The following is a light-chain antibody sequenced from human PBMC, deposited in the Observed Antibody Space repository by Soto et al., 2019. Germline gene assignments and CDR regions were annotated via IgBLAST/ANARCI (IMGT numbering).Light chain of an antibody. V-gene: IGKV3-20*01. CDR1: ESFSNNS. Sequence: EIVLTHSQGTRSLSPGERATLSCRASESFSNNSLAWYQRKPGQAPRLLIYGASNRATDIPYRVSGSGSGTDFTLTSPRLEAEEFAVYICHQTGGTPPTFGLGTKVEI. J-gene: IGKJ1*01. CDR2: GAS. CDR3: HQTGGTPPT.